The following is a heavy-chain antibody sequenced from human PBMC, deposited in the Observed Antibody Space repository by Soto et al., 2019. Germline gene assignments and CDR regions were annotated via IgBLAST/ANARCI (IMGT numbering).Heavy chain of an antibody. D-gene: IGHD3-9*01. CDR1: GFSLSTSGMC. V-gene: IGHV2-70*01. J-gene: IGHJ6*02. CDR2: IDWDDDK. CDR3: ARGTYYDILTGYSPNYYYGMDV. Sequence: GSGPTLVNPTQTLTLTCTFSGFSLSTSGMCVSWIRQPPGKALEWLALIDWDDDKYYSTSLKTRLTISKDTSKNQVVLTMTNMDPVDTATYYCARGTYYDILTGYSPNYYYGMDVWGQGTTVTVSS.